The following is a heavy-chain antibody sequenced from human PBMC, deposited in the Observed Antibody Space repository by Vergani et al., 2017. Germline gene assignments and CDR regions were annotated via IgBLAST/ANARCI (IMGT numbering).Heavy chain of an antibody. CDR3: TTAWGLYYLHGEYFQY. CDR1: GFTFDTCT. D-gene: IGHD3-10*01. Sequence: EVQLLESGGGLVQPGGSRRLSCAGAGFTFDTCTMAYVRQAPGKGLEWVATISSGGGDIFYADSVKGLFTISRDNSKNTLFLQMNSLKDEDTAVYYCTTAWGLYYLHGEYFQYWGRGTLVSVAS. CDR2: ISSGGGDI. J-gene: IGHJ1*01. V-gene: IGHV3-23*01.